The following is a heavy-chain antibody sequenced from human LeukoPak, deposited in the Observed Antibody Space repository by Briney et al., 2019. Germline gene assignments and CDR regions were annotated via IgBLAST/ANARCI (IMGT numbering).Heavy chain of an antibody. D-gene: IGHD2-2*01. J-gene: IGHJ4*02. V-gene: IGHV4-39*01. CDR1: GGSISSSSYY. CDR3: ARSRSRDCSSTSCYSYGLDY. Sequence: TSETLSLTCTVSGGSISSSSYYWGWIRQPPGKGLEWIGSIYYSGSTYYNPSLKSRVTISVDTSKNQFSLKLSSVTAADTAVYYCARSRSRDCSSTSCYSYGLDYWGQGTLVTVSS. CDR2: IYYSGST.